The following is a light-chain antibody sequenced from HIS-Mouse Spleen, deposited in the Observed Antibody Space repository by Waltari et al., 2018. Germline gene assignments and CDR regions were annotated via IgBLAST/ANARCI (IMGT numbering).Light chain of an antibody. J-gene: IGKJ5*01. Sequence: AIQLTQSPSSLSASVGDRVTITCRASQGISSALAWYRQKPGKAAKLLIYDASSLESGVPSRSSGSGSGTDFTLTISSLQPEDFATYYCQQFNRYPVTFGQGTRLEIK. CDR3: QQFNRYPVT. CDR1: QGISSA. CDR2: DAS. V-gene: IGKV1-13*02.